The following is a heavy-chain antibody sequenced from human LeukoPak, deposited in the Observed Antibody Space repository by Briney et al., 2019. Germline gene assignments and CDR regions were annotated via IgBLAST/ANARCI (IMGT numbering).Heavy chain of an antibody. CDR1: GFTVSSNY. V-gene: IGHV3-53*05. CDR2: IYSGGST. J-gene: IGHJ4*02. D-gene: IGHD2-21*02. CDR3: ADEKQAFCGGDCYAPIHY. Sequence: GGSLRLSCAASGFTVSSNYINWVRQAPGKGLEWVSVIYSGGSTYYADSVKGRFTISRDNSKNTLYLQMNSLRADDTAVYYCADEKQAFCGGDCYAPIHYWGQGTLVTVSS.